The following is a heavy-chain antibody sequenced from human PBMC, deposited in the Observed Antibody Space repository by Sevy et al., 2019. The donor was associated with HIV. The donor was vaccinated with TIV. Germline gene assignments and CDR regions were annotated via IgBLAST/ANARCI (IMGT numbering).Heavy chain of an antibody. CDR1: GYTFTGYY. V-gene: IGHV1-2*02. CDR2: INANNGGT. Sequence: ASVKVSCKSSGYTFTGYYMHWVRQAPGQGLEWMGWINANNGGTNYAQRFQGRVTMTRDTSITTVYMELSRLTSDDTAVYYCTRQDSSASDIWGQGTVVTVSS. D-gene: IGHD2-15*01. J-gene: IGHJ3*02. CDR3: TRQDSSASDI.